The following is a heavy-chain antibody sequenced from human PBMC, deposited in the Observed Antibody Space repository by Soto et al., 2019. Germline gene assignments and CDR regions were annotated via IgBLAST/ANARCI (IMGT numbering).Heavy chain of an antibody. CDR3: ARGSSGSWSSPVHYYGMNV. Sequence: QVQLQESGPGLVKPSETLSLTCTVSGGSISTYYWSWIRQPPGKGLEWIGYIYYSGSTNYNPSLKRRVTISVDTSKNQFSLKLSSVTAADTAVYFCARGSSGSWSSPVHYYGMNVWGQGTTVTVSS. D-gene: IGHD6-13*01. J-gene: IGHJ6*02. CDR2: IYYSGST. V-gene: IGHV4-59*01. CDR1: GGSISTYY.